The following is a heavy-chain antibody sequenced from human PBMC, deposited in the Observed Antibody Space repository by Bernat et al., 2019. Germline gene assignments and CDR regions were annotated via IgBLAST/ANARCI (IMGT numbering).Heavy chain of an antibody. Sequence: EVQLVESGGGLVQPGRSLRLSCAASGFTFDDYAMHWVRQAPGKGLEWVANIKQDGSEKYYVDSVKGRFTISRDNAKNSLYLQMNSLRAEDTAVYYCARGWYRDFDYWGQGTLVTVSS. V-gene: IGHV3-7*01. CDR2: IKQDGSEK. CDR3: ARGWYRDFDY. D-gene: IGHD6-13*01. CDR1: GFTFDDYA. J-gene: IGHJ4*02.